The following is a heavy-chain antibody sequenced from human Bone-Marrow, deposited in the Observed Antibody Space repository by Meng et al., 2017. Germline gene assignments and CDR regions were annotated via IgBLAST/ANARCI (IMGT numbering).Heavy chain of an antibody. CDR2: INFDGGVT. CDR1: GFTFSDYW. D-gene: IGHD3/OR15-3a*01. J-gene: IGHJ6*02. CDR3: ARAMIYGGRADYYYGMDV. V-gene: IGHV3-74*01. Sequence: GGSLRLSCVASGFTFSDYWMHWVRQGPGNGLVWVSRINFDGGVTSYAESVKGRFTISRENAKNTLYLQMNGLRAEDTAMYYCARAMIYGGRADYYYGMDVWGQGTTVTVSS.